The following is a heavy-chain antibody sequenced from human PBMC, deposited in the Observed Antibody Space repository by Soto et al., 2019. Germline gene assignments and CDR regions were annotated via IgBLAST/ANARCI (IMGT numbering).Heavy chain of an antibody. D-gene: IGHD6-19*01. CDR3: ARGPGIAVAGTVYWFDP. CDR1: GYTFTSYA. Sequence: GASVKVSCKASGYTFTSYAMHWVRQAPGQRLEWMGWINAGNGNTKYSQKFQGRVTITRDTSASTAYMELSSLRSEDTAVYYCARGPGIAVAGTVYWFDPRGQGTLVTVSS. V-gene: IGHV1-3*01. J-gene: IGHJ5*02. CDR2: INAGNGNT.